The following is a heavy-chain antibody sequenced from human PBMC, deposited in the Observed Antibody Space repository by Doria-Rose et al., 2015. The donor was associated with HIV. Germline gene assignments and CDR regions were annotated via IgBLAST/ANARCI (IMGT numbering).Heavy chain of an antibody. D-gene: IGHD3-10*01. CDR1: GFTFSSHR. CDR2: ISSTSAYI. Sequence: VQLQESGGGLVRPGGSLRLSCATSGFTFSSHRINWVRQAPGNGLEWVSSISSTSAYINYADSVRGRFTISRDNARNSLYLQMDSLRAEDTAIYYCATGVTLDYWGQGTLVTVSS. J-gene: IGHJ4*02. CDR3: ATGVTLDY. V-gene: IGHV3-21*01.